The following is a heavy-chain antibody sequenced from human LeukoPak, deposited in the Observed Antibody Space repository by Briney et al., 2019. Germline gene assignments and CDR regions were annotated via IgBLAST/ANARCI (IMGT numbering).Heavy chain of an antibody. Sequence: PGGSLTLSCAASDVTFSSNYMSWVRQPPGKGLEWVSVIHNNGITSYEHTLKGRVTISRDKSKNTLYLQMNNLRVDDTAVYYCARSLRVRGVPDYMDVWGKGTTVTVYS. CDR2: IHNNGIT. J-gene: IGHJ6*03. CDR1: DVTFSSNY. V-gene: IGHV3-53*01. D-gene: IGHD3-10*01. CDR3: ARSLRVRGVPDYMDV.